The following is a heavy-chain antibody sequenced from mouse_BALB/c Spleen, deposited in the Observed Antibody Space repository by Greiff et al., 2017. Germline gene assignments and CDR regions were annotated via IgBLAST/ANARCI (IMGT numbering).Heavy chain of an antibody. V-gene: IGHV5-17*02. J-gene: IGHJ3*01. CDR3: ARSTMLTMTWFAY. CDR1: GFTFSSFG. Sequence: EVKLMASGGGLVQPGGSRKLSCAASGFTFSSFGMHWVRQAPEKGLEWVAYISSGSSTIYYADTVKGRFTISRDNPKNTLFLQMTSLRSEDTAMYYCARSTMLTMTWFAYWGQGTLVTVSA. CDR2: ISSGSSTI. D-gene: IGHD2-2*01.